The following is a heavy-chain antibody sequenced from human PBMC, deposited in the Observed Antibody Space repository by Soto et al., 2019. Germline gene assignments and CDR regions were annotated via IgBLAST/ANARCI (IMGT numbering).Heavy chain of an antibody. CDR3: AKIPPTSAYYAVTGYQWYFDL. CDR2: ISSGGGST. J-gene: IGHJ2*01. Sequence: EVQLLESGGGLVQPGGSLRLSCAASGLTFSSYAMSWVRQAPGKGLEWVSGISSGGGSTYYADSVKGRFTVSRDKSKNTLFLQMNSLRAEDTAFYSCAKIPPTSAYYAVTGYQWYFDLWGRGTLVTVSS. CDR1: GLTFSSYA. D-gene: IGHD3-9*01. V-gene: IGHV3-23*01.